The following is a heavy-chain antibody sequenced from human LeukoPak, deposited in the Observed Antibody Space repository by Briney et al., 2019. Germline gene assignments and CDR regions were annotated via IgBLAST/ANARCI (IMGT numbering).Heavy chain of an antibody. CDR3: ARCLLYLWNRNFYYYMDV. CDR1: GFTFSDYY. CDR2: ISSSGSTI. D-gene: IGHD2-8*01. J-gene: IGHJ6*03. Sequence: GGSLRLSCAASGFTFSDYYMSWIRQAPGKGLEWVSYISSSGSTIYYADSVKGRFTISRDNAKNSLYLQMNSLRAEDTAVYYCARCLLYLWNRNFYYYMDVWGKGTTVTVSS. V-gene: IGHV3-11*04.